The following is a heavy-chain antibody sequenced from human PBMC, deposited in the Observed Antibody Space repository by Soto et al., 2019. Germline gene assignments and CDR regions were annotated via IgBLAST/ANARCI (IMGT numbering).Heavy chain of an antibody. D-gene: IGHD2-15*01. CDR3: AISGYCSGGSCELDY. J-gene: IGHJ4*02. Sequence: QVQLQESGPGLVKPSETLSLTCTVSGGSISSYYWSWIRQPAGKGLEWIGRIYTSGSTNYNPSLKSRATMSVDTSKNQFSLKLSSVTAADTAVYYCAISGYCSGGSCELDYWGQGTLVTVSS. CDR1: GGSISSYY. V-gene: IGHV4-4*07. CDR2: IYTSGST.